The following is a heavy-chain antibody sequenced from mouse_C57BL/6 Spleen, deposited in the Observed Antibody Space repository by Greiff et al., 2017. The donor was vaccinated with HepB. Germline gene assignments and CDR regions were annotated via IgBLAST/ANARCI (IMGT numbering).Heavy chain of an antibody. CDR2: IYPGSGST. CDR1: GYTFTSYW. Sequence: QVQLQQPGAELVKPGASVKMSCKASGYTFTSYWITWVKQRPGQGLEWIGDIYPGSGSTNYNEKFKSKATLTVDTSSSTAYMQLSSLTSEDSAVYYCARVYGNYPAWFAYWGQGTLVTVSA. V-gene: IGHV1-55*01. J-gene: IGHJ3*01. D-gene: IGHD2-1*01. CDR3: ARVYGNYPAWFAY.